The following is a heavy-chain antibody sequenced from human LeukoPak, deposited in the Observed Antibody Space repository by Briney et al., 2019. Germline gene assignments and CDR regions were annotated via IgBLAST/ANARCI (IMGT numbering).Heavy chain of an antibody. CDR1: GGSISSYY. CDR3: ARARQGYSSSWFHFDY. J-gene: IGHJ4*02. D-gene: IGHD6-13*01. CDR2: IYYSGST. V-gene: IGHV4-59*01. Sequence: PSETLSLTCTVSGGSISSYYWSWIRQPPGKGLEWIGYIYYSGSTNYNPSLKSRVTISVDTSKNQFSLKLSSVTAADTAVYYCARARQGYSSSWFHFDYWGQGTLVTVSS.